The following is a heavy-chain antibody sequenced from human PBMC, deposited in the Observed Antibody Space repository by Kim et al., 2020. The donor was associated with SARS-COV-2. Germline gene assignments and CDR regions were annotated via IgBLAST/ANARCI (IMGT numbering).Heavy chain of an antibody. CDR3: ARHPRTTPPGGMDV. CDR2: INPNSGGT. CDR1: GYTFTGYY. V-gene: IGHV1-2*04. Sequence: ASVKVSCKASGYTFTGYYMHWVRQAPGQGLEWMGWINPNSGGTNYAQKFQGWVTMTRDTSISTAYMELSRLRSDDTAVYYCARHPRTTPPGGMDVWGQGTTVTVSS. J-gene: IGHJ6*02. D-gene: IGHD4-17*01.